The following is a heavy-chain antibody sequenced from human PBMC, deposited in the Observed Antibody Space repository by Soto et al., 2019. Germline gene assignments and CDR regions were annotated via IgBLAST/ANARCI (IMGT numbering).Heavy chain of an antibody. J-gene: IGHJ4*02. CDR2: IFHDGTA. V-gene: IGHV4-4*02. Sequence: ETLSLTCTVSVVSISSGNWWTWVRQSPRRGLEYIGEIFHDGTANYFPSFERRVAMSVDKSKNQFSLKLTSVTAADAAIYYCARLVYDTRLDYLYFDFWGQGAQVTVSS. CDR3: ARLVYDTRLDYLYFDF. CDR1: VVSISSGNW. D-gene: IGHD3-16*01.